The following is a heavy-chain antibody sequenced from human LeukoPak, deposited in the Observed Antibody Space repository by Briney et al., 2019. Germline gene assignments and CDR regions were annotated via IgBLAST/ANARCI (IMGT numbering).Heavy chain of an antibody. Sequence: ASVKASCKASGYTFTNYYLHWLRQAPGQGLEWMGIIKPGGGSTNYAQNFQGRVSMTTDMSTTTVYMELSHLRSEDTALYYCARDIAPRPGPEYYFDSWGQGTLVTVSS. D-gene: IGHD6-6*01. CDR1: GYTFTNYY. J-gene: IGHJ4*02. CDR3: ARDIAPRPGPEYYFDS. V-gene: IGHV1-46*01. CDR2: IKPGGGST.